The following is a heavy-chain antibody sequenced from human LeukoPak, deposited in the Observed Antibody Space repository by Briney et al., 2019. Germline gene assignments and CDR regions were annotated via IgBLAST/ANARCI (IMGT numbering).Heavy chain of an antibody. J-gene: IGHJ6*03. D-gene: IGHD1-26*01. Sequence: SETLSLTCTVSGGSISSIDYYWGWIRQPPGQGLEWIGSIYYSGSTNYNSSLKTRVTISVDTSKNQFSLRLTSVTAADTAVYYCARRGTPVIRTVGGMDVWGKGTTVIVSS. CDR2: IYYSGST. V-gene: IGHV4-39*01. CDR1: GGSISSIDYY. CDR3: ARRGTPVIRTVGGMDV.